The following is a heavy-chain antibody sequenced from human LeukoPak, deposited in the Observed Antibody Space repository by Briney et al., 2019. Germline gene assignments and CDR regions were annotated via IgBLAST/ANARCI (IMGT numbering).Heavy chain of an antibody. CDR3: AKTRTIFGVVGYLDV. Sequence: PGGSLRLSCVVSGFTFSSYGMSWVRQAPGKGLEWVSVISGSGGSTYYADSVKGRFTMSRDNSKNTLYLQMNSLRAEDTAVYYCAKTRTIFGVVGYLDVWGKGTTVTVSS. CDR2: ISGSGGST. J-gene: IGHJ6*03. D-gene: IGHD3-3*01. V-gene: IGHV3-23*01. CDR1: GFTFSSYG.